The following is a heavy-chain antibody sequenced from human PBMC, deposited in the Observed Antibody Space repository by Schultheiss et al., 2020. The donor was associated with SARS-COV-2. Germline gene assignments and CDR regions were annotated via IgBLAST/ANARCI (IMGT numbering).Heavy chain of an antibody. CDR3: TRDLAPYYDILTGSYYYYGMDV. CDR2: IKSKTDGGTT. J-gene: IGHJ6*02. CDR1: GFTFSSYW. D-gene: IGHD3-9*01. Sequence: GESLKISCAASGFTFSSYWMHWVRQAPGKGLVWVGRIKSKTDGGTTDYAAPVKGRFTILRDDSKNTLYLQMNSLKTEDTAVYYCTRDLAPYYDILTGSYYYYGMDVWGQGTTVTVSS. V-gene: IGHV3-15*01.